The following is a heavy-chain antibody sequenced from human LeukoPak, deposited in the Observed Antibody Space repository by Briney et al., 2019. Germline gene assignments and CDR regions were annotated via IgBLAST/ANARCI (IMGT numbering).Heavy chain of an antibody. Sequence: SETLSLTCTVSGGSISSYYWSWIRQPPGKGLEWIGYIYYSGSTNYNPSLKSRVTISVDTSKNQFSLKLSSVTAADTAVYYCARALYSGSMYYFDYWGQGTLVTVSS. J-gene: IGHJ4*02. CDR1: GGSISSYY. CDR3: ARALYSGSMYYFDY. CDR2: IYYSGST. D-gene: IGHD1-26*01. V-gene: IGHV4-59*01.